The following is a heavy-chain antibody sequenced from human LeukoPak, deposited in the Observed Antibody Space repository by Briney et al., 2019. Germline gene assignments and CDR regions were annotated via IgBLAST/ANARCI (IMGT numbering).Heavy chain of an antibody. CDR2: ISGSGGST. CDR3: AKVWRLTRGYFDY. CDR1: GFTFSSYA. J-gene: IGHJ4*02. D-gene: IGHD2-21*01. V-gene: IGHV3-23*01. Sequence: PGGSLRLSCAASGFTFSSYAMSWVRQAPGKGLEWVSAISGSGGSTYYAGSVKGRFTISRDNSKNTLYLQMNSLRAEDTAVYYCAKVWRLTRGYFDYWGQGTLVTVSS.